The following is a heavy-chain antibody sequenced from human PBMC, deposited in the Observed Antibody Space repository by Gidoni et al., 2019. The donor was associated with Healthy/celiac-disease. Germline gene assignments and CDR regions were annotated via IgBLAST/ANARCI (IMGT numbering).Heavy chain of an antibody. Sequence: QVPLQESGPGLVKPSPTLSLTCTVSGASISSGGYYWSWIRQHPGKGLEWIGYIYYSGSTYYNPSLKSRVTISVDTSKNQFSLKLSSVTAADTAVYYCARELGSLTITLKPDAFDIWGQGTMVTVSS. CDR3: ARELGSLTITLKPDAFDI. D-gene: IGHD1-1*01. J-gene: IGHJ3*02. CDR2: IYYSGST. V-gene: IGHV4-31*03. CDR1: GASISSGGYY.